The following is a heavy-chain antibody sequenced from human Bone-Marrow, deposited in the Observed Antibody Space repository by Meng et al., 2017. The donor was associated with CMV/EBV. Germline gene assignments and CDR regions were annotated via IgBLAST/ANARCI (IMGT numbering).Heavy chain of an antibody. Sequence: SLKISCAVSGLTFSNYAMHWVRQAPGKGLEWVAVISYDGSTKYFADSVKGRFTISRDNYMNTVFLQMNSLRYADTAVYYCARHAYGDEYFLDYWGQGTRVTVSS. D-gene: IGHD4-17*01. CDR2: ISYDGSTK. V-gene: IGHV3-30*04. CDR1: GLTFSNYA. CDR3: ARHAYGDEYFLDY. J-gene: IGHJ4*02.